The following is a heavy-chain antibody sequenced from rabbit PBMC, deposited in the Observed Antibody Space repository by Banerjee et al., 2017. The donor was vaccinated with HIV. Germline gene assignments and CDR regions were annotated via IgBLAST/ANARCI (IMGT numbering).Heavy chain of an antibody. J-gene: IGHJ4*01. CDR3: ARAGEGGDGYLNL. CDR1: GFSFSNKYV. V-gene: IGHV1S45*01. CDR2: IYVGSGGGT. Sequence: QEQLVESGGGLVKPEGSLKLSCTASGFSFSNKYVMCWVRQAPGKGLEWIACIYVGSGGGTKYPSWAKGRFTISKTSSTTVTLQMASLTVADTATYFCARAGEGGDGYLNLWGQGTLVTVS. D-gene: IGHD5-1*01.